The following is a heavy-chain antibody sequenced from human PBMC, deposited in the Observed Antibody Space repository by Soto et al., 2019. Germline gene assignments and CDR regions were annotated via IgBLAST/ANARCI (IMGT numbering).Heavy chain of an antibody. CDR3: AMTKVTMGRGPYRYNYFDY. D-gene: IGHD3-10*01. CDR1: GGSFSGYY. V-gene: IGHV4-34*01. Sequence: SETLSLTCAVYGGSFSGYYWSWIRQPPGKGLEWIGEINHSGSTNYNLSLKSRVTTSVDTSKNQFSLKLSSVTAVDTAVYYCAMTKVTMGRGPYRYNYFDYWGQGTLVTVSS. CDR2: INHSGST. J-gene: IGHJ4*02.